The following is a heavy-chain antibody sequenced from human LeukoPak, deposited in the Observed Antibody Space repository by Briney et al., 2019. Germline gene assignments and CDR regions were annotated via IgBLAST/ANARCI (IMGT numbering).Heavy chain of an antibody. D-gene: IGHD4-17*01. Sequence: ASVKVSCKASGYTFTGYYMHWVRQAPGQGLEWMGWINPNSSGTNYAQKLQGRVTMTTDTSTSTAYMELRSLRSDDTAVYYCARGGLRRYYYYYYGMDVWGQGTTVTVSS. V-gene: IGHV1-2*02. CDR2: INPNSSGT. CDR3: ARGGLRRYYYYYYGMDV. CDR1: GYTFTGYY. J-gene: IGHJ6*02.